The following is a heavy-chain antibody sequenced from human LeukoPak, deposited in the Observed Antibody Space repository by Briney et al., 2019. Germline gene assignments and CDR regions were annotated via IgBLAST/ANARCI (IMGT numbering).Heavy chain of an antibody. CDR3: AKDAERWLQYNWFDP. CDR1: GFTFSSYA. V-gene: IGHV3-23*01. Sequence: GSLRLSCAASGFTFSSYAMSWVRQAPGKGLEWVSAISGSGGSTYYADTVKGRFTISRDNSKNTLYLQMNSLRAEDAAVYYCAKDAERWLQYNWFDPWGQGTLVTVSS. CDR2: ISGSGGST. D-gene: IGHD5-24*01. J-gene: IGHJ5*02.